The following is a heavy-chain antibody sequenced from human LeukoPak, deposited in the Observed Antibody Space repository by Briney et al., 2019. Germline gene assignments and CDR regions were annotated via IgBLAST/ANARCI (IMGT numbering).Heavy chain of an antibody. CDR1: GFTFSTYS. J-gene: IGHJ4*02. CDR3: ARDAREGSSWYS. D-gene: IGHD6-13*01. CDR2: ISSSSGTI. V-gene: IGHV3-48*04. Sequence: GGSLRLSCVASGFTFSTYSMNWVRQAPGKGLEWVSFISSSSGTIYYADSVKGRFTISRDNAKNSVYLQMNSLRAEDTAVYYCARDAREGSSWYSWGQGTLVTVSS.